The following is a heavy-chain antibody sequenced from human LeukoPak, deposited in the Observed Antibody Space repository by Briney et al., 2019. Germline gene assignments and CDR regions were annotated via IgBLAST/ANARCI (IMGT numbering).Heavy chain of an antibody. CDR3: ARDQVVVVVAATPSYYYYYGMDV. J-gene: IGHJ6*04. CDR1: GFTFSSYA. V-gene: IGHV3-74*01. D-gene: IGHD2-15*01. Sequence: GSLRLSCAASGFTFSSYAMSWVRQAPGKGLVWVSRINSDGSSTSYADSVKGRFTISRDNAKNTLYLQMNSLRAEDTAVYYCARDQVVVVVAATPSYYYYYGMDVWGKGTTVTVSS. CDR2: INSDGSST.